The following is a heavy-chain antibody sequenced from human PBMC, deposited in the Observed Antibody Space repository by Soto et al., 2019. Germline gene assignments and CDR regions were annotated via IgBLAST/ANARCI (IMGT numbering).Heavy chain of an antibody. Sequence: SETMSLTCTVAGGSISSSSYYWGWIRRPPGKGLEWIGSIYYSGSTYYNPSLKGRVTISVDTSKNQFSLKLSSVTAADTAVYYCARRSSSSPADYYYYYYMDVWGKGTTVTVSS. CDR1: GGSISSSSYY. J-gene: IGHJ6*03. CDR3: ARRSSSSPADYYYYYYMDV. V-gene: IGHV4-39*01. CDR2: IYYSGST. D-gene: IGHD6-6*01.